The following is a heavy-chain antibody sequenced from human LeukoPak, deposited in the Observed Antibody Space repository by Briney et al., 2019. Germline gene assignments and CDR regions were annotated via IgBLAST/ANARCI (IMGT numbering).Heavy chain of an antibody. CDR3: ARQLAAAGTDDAFDI. V-gene: IGHV4-39*01. CDR1: GGSISSSSYY. CDR2: IYYSGST. Sequence: SETLSLTCTVSGGSISSSSYYWGWIRQPPGKELELIGSIYYSGSTYYNPSLKSRVTISVDTSKNQFSLKLSSVTAADTAVYYCARQLAAAGTDDAFDIWGQGTMVTVSS. D-gene: IGHD6-13*01. J-gene: IGHJ3*02.